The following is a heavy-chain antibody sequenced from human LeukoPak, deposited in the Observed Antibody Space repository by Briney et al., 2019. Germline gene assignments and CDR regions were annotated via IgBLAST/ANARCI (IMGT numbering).Heavy chain of an antibody. CDR2: IYYSGSP. D-gene: IGHD5-24*01. V-gene: IGHV4-39*07. CDR1: GGSISSSSYY. Sequence: SETLSLTCTVSGGSISSSSYYWGWVRQPAGKGREWIGSIYYSGSPSYHPSLKSPVTISVDTSKNQFSLKLSSVTAADTAVYYCARRAYSGWLQRIRATTDDAFDIGGQGTMVTVSS. J-gene: IGHJ3*02. CDR3: ARRAYSGWLQRIRATTDDAFDI.